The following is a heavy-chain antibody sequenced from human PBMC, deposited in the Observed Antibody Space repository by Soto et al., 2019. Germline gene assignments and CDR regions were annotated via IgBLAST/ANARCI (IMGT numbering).Heavy chain of an antibody. V-gene: IGHV3-21*01. D-gene: IGHD4-17*01. CDR1: GFTFSSYT. CDR3: ARGGLYGDYADYFDY. J-gene: IGHJ4*02. CDR2: ISTSSSYI. Sequence: VGSLRLSCAASGFTFSSYTMHWVRQAPGKGLEWVSSISTSSSYIYYADSVKGRFTISRDNAKNSLYLQMNSLRAEDTAVYYCARGGLYGDYADYFDYWGQGTLVNVSS.